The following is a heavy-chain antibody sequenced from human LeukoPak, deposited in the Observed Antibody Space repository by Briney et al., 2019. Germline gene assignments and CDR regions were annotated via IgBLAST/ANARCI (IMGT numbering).Heavy chain of an antibody. D-gene: IGHD3-3*01. CDR1: GGSISSGDYY. J-gene: IGHJ6*02. CDR3: ASSYYDFWSGYYYYYGMDV. V-gene: IGHV4-30-4*01. CDR2: IYYSGST. Sequence: SEALSLTCTVSGGSISSGDYYWSWIRQPPGTGLEWIGYIYYSGSTYYNPSLKSRVTISVDTSKNQFSLKLSSVTAADTAVYYCASSYYDFWSGYYYYYGMDVWGQGTTVTVSS.